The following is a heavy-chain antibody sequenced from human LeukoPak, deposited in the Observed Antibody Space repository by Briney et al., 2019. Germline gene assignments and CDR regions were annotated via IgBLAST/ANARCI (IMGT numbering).Heavy chain of an antibody. Sequence: ASVKVSCKASGYTFTSYGISWVRQAPGQGLEWMGWISAYNGKTNYAQKLQGRVTMTTDTSTSTAYMELRSLRSDDTAVYYCARLPLGSWHIVVVPAALDFDYWGQGTLVTVSS. J-gene: IGHJ4*02. CDR1: GYTFTSYG. CDR2: ISAYNGKT. CDR3: ARLPLGSWHIVVVPAALDFDY. V-gene: IGHV1-18*01. D-gene: IGHD2-2*01.